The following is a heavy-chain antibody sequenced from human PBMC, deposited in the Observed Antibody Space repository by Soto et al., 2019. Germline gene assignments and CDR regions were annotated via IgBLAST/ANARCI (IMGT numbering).Heavy chain of an antibody. CDR3: ARNVRYYIDY. CDR1: GGSISSGNW. V-gene: IGHV4-4*02. J-gene: IGHJ4*02. Sequence: SETLSLTCAVSGGSISSGNWWSWVRQSPGKELEWIGEVYHSGITNYNPSLKSRVTISVDNSENQLSLSLNSVTAADTAVYYCARNVRYYIDYWGQGTLVTVSS. CDR2: VYHSGIT.